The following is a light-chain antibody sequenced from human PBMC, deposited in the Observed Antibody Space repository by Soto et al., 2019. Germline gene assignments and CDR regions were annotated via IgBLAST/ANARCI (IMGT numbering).Light chain of an antibody. Sequence: EIVLTQSPAILSLSPGERATLSCRASQSISTYLSWYQQRPGQAPRLLVYDASKRATDIPARFSGSGSGTDFTLPISSLEPEDFAVYYCQLRSNWPPTWTFGPGTKVEIK. CDR1: QSISTY. J-gene: IGKJ1*01. V-gene: IGKV3-11*01. CDR3: QLRSNWPPTWT. CDR2: DAS.